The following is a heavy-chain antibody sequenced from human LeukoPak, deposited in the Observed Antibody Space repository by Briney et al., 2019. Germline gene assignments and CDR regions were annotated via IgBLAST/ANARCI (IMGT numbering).Heavy chain of an antibody. CDR2: TNPNIGST. CDR3: ARDTNIPESETFHY. J-gene: IGHJ4*02. CDR1: GDTFSDFY. D-gene: IGHD2-2*02. Sequence: ASVKVSCKASGDTFSDFYIHWVRQAPGQGPEWMGWTNPNIGSTNSAQKFQGRLTMTRDTSISTAYMELSGLRSDDTAVYYCARDTNIPESETFHYWGQGTLVTVSS. V-gene: IGHV1-2*02.